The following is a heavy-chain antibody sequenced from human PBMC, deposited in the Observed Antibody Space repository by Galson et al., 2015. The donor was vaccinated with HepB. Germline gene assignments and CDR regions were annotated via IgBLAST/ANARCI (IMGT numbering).Heavy chain of an antibody. CDR2: FDPEDGET. V-gene: IGHV1-24*01. CDR3: ATAGPGSGSYYNVLSGMDV. J-gene: IGHJ6*02. D-gene: IGHD3-10*01. CDR1: GYTLTELS. Sequence: SVKVSCKVSGYTLTELSMHWVRQAPGKGLEWMGGFDPEDGETIYAQKFQGRVTMTEDTSTDTAYMELSSLRSEDTAVYYCATAGPGSGSYYNVLSGMDVWGQGTTVTVSS.